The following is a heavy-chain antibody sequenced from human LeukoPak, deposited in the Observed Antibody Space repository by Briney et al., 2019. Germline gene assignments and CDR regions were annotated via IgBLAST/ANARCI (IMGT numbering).Heavy chain of an antibody. CDR3: AGHSSGWGYYFDY. J-gene: IGHJ4*02. V-gene: IGHV4-39*01. CDR1: GGSITSSTYY. Sequence: PSETLSLTCTVSGGSITSSTYYWGWIRQPPGKGLEWIGNIYYSGSTYYNPSLKSRVTISVDTSKNQFSLKLSSVTAADTAVYYCAGHSSGWGYYFDYWGQGTLVTVSS. D-gene: IGHD6-19*01. CDR2: IYYSGST.